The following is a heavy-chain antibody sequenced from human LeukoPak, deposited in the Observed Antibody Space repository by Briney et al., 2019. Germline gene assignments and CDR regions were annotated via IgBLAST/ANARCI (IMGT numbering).Heavy chain of an antibody. CDR1: GFTFGSYS. Sequence: GGSLRLSCAVSGFTFGSYSMNWVRQAPGKGLEWVSFVSTSGSYIYYADSVKGRFTISRDNAKNSLYLQMNSLRGEDTAVYYCARGRWFDPWGQGTLVTVSS. CDR2: VSTSGSYI. CDR3: ARGRWFDP. V-gene: IGHV3-21*01. J-gene: IGHJ5*02.